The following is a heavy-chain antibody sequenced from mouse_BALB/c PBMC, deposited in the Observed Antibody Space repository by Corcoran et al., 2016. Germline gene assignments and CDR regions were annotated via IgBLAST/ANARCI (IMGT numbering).Heavy chain of an antibody. CDR2: IDPNNGGT. V-gene: IGHV1-26*01. CDR3: ARDRYWYFDV. J-gene: IGHJ1*01. CDR1: GYTFTDYY. Sequence: EVQLQQSGPELVKPGASVKMSCKASGYTFTDYYLKWVKPSHGKSLEWIGDIDPNNGGTSYNQNFKGKATLTVDKSSSTAYMQLNSLTSEDSAVYFCARDRYWYFDVWGAGTTVTVSS. D-gene: IGHD2-14*01.